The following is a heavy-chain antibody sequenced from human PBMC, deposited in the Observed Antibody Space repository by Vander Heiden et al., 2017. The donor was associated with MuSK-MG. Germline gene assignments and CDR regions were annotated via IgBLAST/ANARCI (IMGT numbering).Heavy chain of an antibody. CDR3: ARAWCSVTSCYPTLHDC. CDR1: AFTGSSHC. V-gene: IGHV3-66*01. CDR2: VYRGGSR. Sequence: EGQQGEDGRGGVQHGGYMRPQGAAAAFTGSSHCMRWVCPAPEKGLEWDSVVYRGGSREYPDSVKLRFTISRDNSKNTLHLHLHSLRADDTPVHYCARAWCSVTSCYPTLHDCWGQGTLVTVSS. J-gene: IGHJ4*02. D-gene: IGHD2-15*01.